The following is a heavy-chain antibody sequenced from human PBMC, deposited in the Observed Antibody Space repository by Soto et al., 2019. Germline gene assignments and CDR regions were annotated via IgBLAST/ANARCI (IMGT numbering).Heavy chain of an antibody. V-gene: IGHV5-51*01. D-gene: IGHD2-8*01. CDR1: GYSFTSYW. J-gene: IGHJ6*02. CDR2: IYPGDSDT. Sequence: GESLKISCKGSGYSFTSYWIGWVRQMPGKGLEWMGIIYPGDSDTRYSPSFQGQVTMTIDTSTYTAYMELRSLTSDDTAIYYCAKNGQPPYYYYGMDVWGQGTTVTSP. CDR3: AKNGQPPYYYYGMDV.